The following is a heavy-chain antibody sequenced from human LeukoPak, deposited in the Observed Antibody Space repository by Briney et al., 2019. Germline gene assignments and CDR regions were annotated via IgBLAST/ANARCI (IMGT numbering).Heavy chain of an antibody. CDR1: GFTFSRYA. CDR3: VKDVGGSYAFDY. J-gene: IGHJ4*02. Sequence: GSLRLSCSASGFTFSRYAMHWVRQAPGKGLEYVSGINDNGGRTHYGDSVKGRFSISRDNTKNTLHLQMSTLRAEDTALYYCVKDVGGSYAFDYWGQGILVTVAS. CDR2: INDNGGRT. V-gene: IGHV3-64D*09. D-gene: IGHD1-26*01.